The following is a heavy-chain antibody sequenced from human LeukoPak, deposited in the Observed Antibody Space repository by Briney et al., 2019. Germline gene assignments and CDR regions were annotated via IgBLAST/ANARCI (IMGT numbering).Heavy chain of an antibody. CDR2: INSDGSST. D-gene: IGHD1-26*01. J-gene: IGHJ3*02. CDR3: ARVTRGSYNAFDI. Sequence: AGSLTLSCAVSGFTFSSYWMHWVRQAPGKGLVWVSRINSDGSSTSYTDSVKGRFAISRDNAKNTLYLQMNSLRAEDTAVYYCARVTRGSYNAFDIWGQGTMVTVSS. CDR1: GFTFSSYW. V-gene: IGHV3-74*01.